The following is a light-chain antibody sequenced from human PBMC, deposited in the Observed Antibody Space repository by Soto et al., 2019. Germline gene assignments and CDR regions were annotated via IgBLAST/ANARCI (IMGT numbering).Light chain of an antibody. J-gene: IGKJ1*01. CDR1: QSVSTN. V-gene: IGKV3-15*01. CDR2: GAS. Sequence: EIVMTQSPATLSLSPGERATLSCRASQSVSTNVAWYQQKPGQALSLLMYGASTRAAGIPVRFSGSGSATELTITISSLESEDFEVYYCQYYSSPSWTFGQGTKVDIK. CDR3: QYYSSPSWT.